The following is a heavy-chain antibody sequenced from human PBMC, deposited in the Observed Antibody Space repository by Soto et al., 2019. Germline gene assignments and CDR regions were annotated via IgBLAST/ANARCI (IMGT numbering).Heavy chain of an antibody. CDR3: ASCEKRDWHAY. J-gene: IGHJ4*02. Sequence: AASVKVSCKASGYTFTGYYMHWVRQAPGQGLEWMGWINPDSGGTNYAQKFQGRVTMTRDTSISTAYMELSSLRSDDTAVYYCASCEKRDWHAYWGQGTLVTVSS. CDR2: INPDSGGT. D-gene: IGHD2-21*01. V-gene: IGHV1-2*02. CDR1: GYTFTGYY.